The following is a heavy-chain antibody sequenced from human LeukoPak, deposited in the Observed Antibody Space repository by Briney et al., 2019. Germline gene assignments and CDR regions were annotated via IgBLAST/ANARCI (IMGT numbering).Heavy chain of an antibody. CDR1: GYTFTSYD. CDR2: MNPNSGNT. J-gene: IGHJ3*02. V-gene: IGHV1-8*01. CDR3: ARGADIVVVVAARGDAFDI. Sequence: ASVKVSCKASGYTFTSYDINWVRQATGQGLEWMGWMNPNSGNTGYAQKFQGRVTMTRSTSISTAYMELSSLRSEDTAVYYCARGADIVVVVAARGDAFDIWGQGTMVTVSS. D-gene: IGHD2-15*01.